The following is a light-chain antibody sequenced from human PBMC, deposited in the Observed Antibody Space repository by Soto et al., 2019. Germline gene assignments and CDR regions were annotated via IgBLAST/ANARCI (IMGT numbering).Light chain of an antibody. V-gene: IGKV3-11*01. CDR3: QQRSNWPPIT. Sequence: EIVLTQSPATLSLSPGERATLSCRASQSVSSYLAWYQQKPGQAPRLLIYDASNXXXXXPXRFSGSGSGTDFTLTISSLEPEDFAVYYCQQRSNWPPITFGQGTRLEIK. J-gene: IGKJ5*01. CDR2: DAS. CDR1: QSVSSY.